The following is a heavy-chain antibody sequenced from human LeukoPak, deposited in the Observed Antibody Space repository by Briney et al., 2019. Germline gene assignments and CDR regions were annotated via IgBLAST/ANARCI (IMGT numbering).Heavy chain of an antibody. CDR2: VSSRGST. J-gene: IGHJ4*02. CDR3: ARDFSQYNPSSVAARGFDY. CDR1: GGFISSSTYY. V-gene: IGHV4-39*07. D-gene: IGHD6-6*01. Sequence: SETLSLTCNVSGGFISSSTYYWGWIRQPPGKGLEWIGRVSSRGSTQYNSSLNSRVIISVDTSRNQFSLKLTSVTAADTAVYFCARDFSQYNPSSVAARGFDYWGQGLLVTVSP.